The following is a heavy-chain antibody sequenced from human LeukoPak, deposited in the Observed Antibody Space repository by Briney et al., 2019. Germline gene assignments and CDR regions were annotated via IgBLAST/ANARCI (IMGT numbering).Heavy chain of an antibody. Sequence: GESLKISCKGSRYSFTNYWIAWVRQMPGKGLEWMGIIYLGDSDTRYIPSFQGQVTISADKSISTAYLQWSSLKASGTAMYYCARYSSGYPYPDYWGQGTLVTVSS. V-gene: IGHV5-51*01. D-gene: IGHD3-22*01. J-gene: IGHJ4*02. CDR2: IYLGDSDT. CDR1: RYSFTNYW. CDR3: ARYSSGYPYPDY.